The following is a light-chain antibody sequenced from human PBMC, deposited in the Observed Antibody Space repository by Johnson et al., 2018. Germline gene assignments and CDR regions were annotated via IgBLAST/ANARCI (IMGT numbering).Light chain of an antibody. CDR3: GTWASSLSAGNV. Sequence: QSVLTQPPSVSAAPGQKVTISCSGSSSNIGNNYVSWYQQLPGTAPKLLIYENNKRPSGIPDRFSGSKSGTSATLGITGLQTGDEADYYCGTWASSLSAGNVFVPGTKVTVL. CDR2: ENN. CDR1: SSNIGNNY. J-gene: IGLJ1*01. V-gene: IGLV1-51*02.